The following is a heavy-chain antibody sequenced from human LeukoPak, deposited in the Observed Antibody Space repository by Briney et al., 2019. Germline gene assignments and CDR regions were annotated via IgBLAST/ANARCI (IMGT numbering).Heavy chain of an antibody. CDR3: AKTKWSGSYPPTYFDY. J-gene: IGHJ4*02. CDR2: ISWNTGSI. CDR1: GFTFDDYA. Sequence: GRSLRLSCAASGFTFDDYAMQWVRQAPGKGLEGVSGISWNTGSIRYADSVKARFTISRDNAKNSLYLQMNSLRAEHTALYYCAKTKWSGSYPPTYFDYWGQGTLVTVSS. V-gene: IGHV3-9*01. D-gene: IGHD1-26*01.